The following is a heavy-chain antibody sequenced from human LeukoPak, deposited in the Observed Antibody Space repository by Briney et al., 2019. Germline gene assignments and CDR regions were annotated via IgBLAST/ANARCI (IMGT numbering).Heavy chain of an antibody. CDR3: ARGNYGSGSYYKWYFDY. D-gene: IGHD3-10*01. J-gene: IGHJ4*02. CDR2: ISSSSSYI. CDR1: GFTFSSYS. V-gene: IGHV3-21*01. Sequence: PGGSLRLSCAASGFTFSSYSMNWVRQAPGKGLEWVSSISSSSSYIYYADSVKGRFTIPRDNAKNSLYLQMNSLRAEDTAVYYCARGNYGSGSYYKWYFDYWGQGTLVTVSS.